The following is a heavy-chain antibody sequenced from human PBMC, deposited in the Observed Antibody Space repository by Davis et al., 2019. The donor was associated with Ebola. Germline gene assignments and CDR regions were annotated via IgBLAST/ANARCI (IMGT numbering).Heavy chain of an antibody. D-gene: IGHD2-2*01. CDR1: GFTFSSYW. CDR3: ARDDYCISTSCFIYYYYGMDV. Sequence: GESLKISCAASGFTFSSYWMSWVRQAPGKGLEWVSSISSDSDYIYYADSVKGRFTISRDNAKNSLYLQMNSLGAEDTAVYYCARDDYCISTSCFIYYYYGMDVWGQGTTVTVSS. J-gene: IGHJ6*02. V-gene: IGHV3-21*01. CDR2: ISSDSDYI.